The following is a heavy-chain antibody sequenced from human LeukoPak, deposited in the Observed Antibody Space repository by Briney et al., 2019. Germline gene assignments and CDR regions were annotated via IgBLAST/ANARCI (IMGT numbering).Heavy chain of an antibody. J-gene: IGHJ3*02. CDR3: ARGEMITFGGVIVIPVGAFDI. V-gene: IGHV4-38-2*01. Sequence: PSETLSLTCAVSGYSISSGYYWGWIRQPPGKGLEWIGSIYHSGSTYYSPSLKSRVTISVDTSKNQFSLKLSSVTAADTAVYYCARGEMITFGGVIVIPVGAFDIWGQGTMVTVSS. D-gene: IGHD3-16*02. CDR2: IYHSGST. CDR1: GYSISSGYY.